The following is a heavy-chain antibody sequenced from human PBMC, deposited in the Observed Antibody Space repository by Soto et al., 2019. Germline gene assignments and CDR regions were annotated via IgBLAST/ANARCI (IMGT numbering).Heavy chain of an antibody. CDR3: ARDRRGRADGFIYYYAMDV. CDR1: GDPVGSGTNY. Sequence: SETLSPTCSVSGDPVGSGTNYWSWVRQAPGRGLEWIGYIFDAATTNYNPSFESRVSISLDTAKNQVSLKLTSVTAADSAIYYCARDRRGRADGFIYYYAMDVWGQGTSVTV. J-gene: IGHJ6*02. D-gene: IGHD6-13*01. V-gene: IGHV4-61*01. CDR2: IFDAATT.